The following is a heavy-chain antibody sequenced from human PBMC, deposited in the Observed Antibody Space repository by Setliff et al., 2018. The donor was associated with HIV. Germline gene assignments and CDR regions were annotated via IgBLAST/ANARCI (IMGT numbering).Heavy chain of an antibody. CDR2: FVPMFGSA. CDR1: GGSFSNYA. CDR3: ARGRYYDSGTYFTET. Sequence: VASVKVSCKASGGSFSNYAFSWVRQAPGQGLEGMGGFVPMFGSANYAQKFQGRLTITADESTTTVYMELSRFRSEDTAAYYCARGRYYDSGTYFTETWGQGTLVTVSS. J-gene: IGHJ5*02. D-gene: IGHD3-10*01. V-gene: IGHV1-69*13.